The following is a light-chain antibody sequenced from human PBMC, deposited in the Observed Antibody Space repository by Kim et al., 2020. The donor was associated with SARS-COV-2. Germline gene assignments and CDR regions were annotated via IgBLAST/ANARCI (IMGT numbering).Light chain of an antibody. CDR2: EDD. Sequence: GNKVTITCTRSSGSIDDNYVQWYQQRPGGVPTTVIYEDDQRPSGVSDRFSGSIDNSSNSASLTISGLRTEDEADYYCQSYNRDNVLFGGGTQLTVL. J-gene: IGLJ2*01. V-gene: IGLV6-57*03. CDR3: QSYNRDNVL. CDR1: SGSIDDNY.